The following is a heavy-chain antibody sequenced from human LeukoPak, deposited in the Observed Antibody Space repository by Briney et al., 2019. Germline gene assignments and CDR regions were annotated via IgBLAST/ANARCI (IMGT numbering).Heavy chain of an antibody. J-gene: IGHJ3*02. Sequence: SETLSLTRAVYGGSFRGCYWSWIRQPPGKGLEWIGEINHSGSTNYNPPLKSPVTISVDTSKNQFSLKLSSVTAADTAVYYCASRLQWGPGAFDIWGQGTMVTVSS. CDR1: GGSFRGCY. V-gene: IGHV4-34*01. CDR3: ASRLQWGPGAFDI. D-gene: IGHD6-19*01. CDR2: INHSGST.